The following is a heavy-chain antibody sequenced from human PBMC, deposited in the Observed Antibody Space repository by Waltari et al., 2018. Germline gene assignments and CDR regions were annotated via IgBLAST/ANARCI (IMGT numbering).Heavy chain of an antibody. CDR1: GFTFSNYW. CDR3: SVSLNH. CDR2: IKQDGSES. Sequence: EVQLVESGANLVQPGGSLRLSCAASGFTFSNYWMDWVRQAPGKGLEWVANIKQDGSESHYVDSVKGRFTISRDNAQNLLYLQMNSLRAEDTAVYYCSVSLNHWGQGTLVTVSS. J-gene: IGHJ5*02. V-gene: IGHV3-7*01.